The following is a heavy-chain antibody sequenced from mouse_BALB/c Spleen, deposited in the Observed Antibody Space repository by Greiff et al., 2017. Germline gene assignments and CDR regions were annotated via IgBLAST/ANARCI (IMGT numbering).Heavy chain of an antibody. Sequence: QVQLKQSAAELARPGASVKMSCKASGYTFTSYTIHWVKQRPGQGLEWIGYINPSSGYTEYNQKFKDKTTLTADKSSSTAYMQLSSLTSEDSAVYYCARAYGNPYWYFDVWGAGTTVTVSS. CDR2: INPSSGYT. CDR1: GYTFTSYT. J-gene: IGHJ1*01. CDR3: ARAYGNPYWYFDV. D-gene: IGHD2-1*01. V-gene: IGHV1-4*02.